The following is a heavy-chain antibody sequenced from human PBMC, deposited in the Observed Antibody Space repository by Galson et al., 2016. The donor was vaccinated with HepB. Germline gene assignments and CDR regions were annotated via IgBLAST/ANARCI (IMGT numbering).Heavy chain of an antibody. D-gene: IGHD4-23*01. J-gene: IGHJ4*02. CDR2: IKEDGSVK. CDR1: GISFSNYW. V-gene: IGHV3-7*01. Sequence: SLRLSCAASGISFSNYWMTWVRQAPGKGLEWVANIKEDGSVKSYVDSVKGRFTISRDNAKNSLYLQMNSLRVEDTAVYYCAREGSGGFDYWGQGTLVTVSS. CDR3: AREGSGGFDY.